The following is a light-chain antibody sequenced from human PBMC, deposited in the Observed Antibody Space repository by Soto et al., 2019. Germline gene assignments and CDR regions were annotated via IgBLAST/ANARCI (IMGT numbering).Light chain of an antibody. CDR1: QTISTY. J-gene: IGKJ2*01. V-gene: IGKV1-39*01. CDR2: AAS. CDR3: QQRLGIPYT. Sequence: DIQMTQSPSSLSASVGDRVTITCRASQTISTYLNWYQQKPGKAPKLLIYAASTLQSGVPSRFSGRGSGTDFTLTINSVQPEDFATYCCQQRLGIPYTFGQGTKLEIQ.